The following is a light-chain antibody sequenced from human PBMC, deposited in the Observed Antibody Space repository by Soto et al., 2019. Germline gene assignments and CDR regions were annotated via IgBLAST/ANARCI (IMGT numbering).Light chain of an antibody. V-gene: IGLV2-14*01. CDR1: SSDIGGYNY. Sequence: QSVLTQPASVSGSPGQSITISCAGTSSDIGGYNYVSWYQQHPGKAPKVMIYEVSNRPSGVSTRFSESNSGNTPSLTISGLQAEEEADYYCSSYTSSSTLYVFASGAKVPV. J-gene: IGLJ1*01. CDR2: EVS. CDR3: SSYTSSSTLYV.